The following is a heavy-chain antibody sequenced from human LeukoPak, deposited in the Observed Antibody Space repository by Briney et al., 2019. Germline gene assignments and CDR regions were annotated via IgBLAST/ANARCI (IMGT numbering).Heavy chain of an antibody. J-gene: IGHJ4*02. CDR1: GYTFTSYG. Sequence: ASVKVSCKASGYTFTSYGISWVRQAPGQGLEWMGWISAYNGNTNYAQKLQGRVTMTTDTSTSTAYMELRSLRSDDTAVYYCARDQGYTYYYDSSGYYVDYWGQGTLVTLSS. CDR3: ARDQGYTYYYDSSGYYVDY. CDR2: ISAYNGNT. D-gene: IGHD3-22*01. V-gene: IGHV1-18*01.